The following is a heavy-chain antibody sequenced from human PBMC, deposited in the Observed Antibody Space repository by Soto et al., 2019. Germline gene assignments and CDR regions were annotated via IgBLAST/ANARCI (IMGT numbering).Heavy chain of an antibody. CDR2: ISSSSSYI. V-gene: IGHV3-21*01. CDR3: ARGSFSSYDFWSGYSGGYYYYMDV. CDR1: GFTFSSYS. D-gene: IGHD3-3*01. J-gene: IGHJ6*03. Sequence: GGSLRLSCAASGFTFSSYSMSWVRQAPGKGLEWVSSISSSSSYIYYADSVKGRFTISRDNAKNSLYLQMNSLRAEDTAVYYCARGSFSSYDFWSGYSGGYYYYMDVWGKGTTVTVSS.